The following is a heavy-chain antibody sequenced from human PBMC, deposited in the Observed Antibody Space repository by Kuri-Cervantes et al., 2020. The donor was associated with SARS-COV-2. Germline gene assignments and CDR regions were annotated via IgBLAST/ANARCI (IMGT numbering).Heavy chain of an antibody. CDR1: GFTFSNYA. V-gene: IGHV3-23*01. CDR3: AKDHRGGKVDY. CDR2: ISGSGGST. J-gene: IGHJ4*02. Sequence: GGSLRLSCAASGFTFSNYAMSWVRLAPGKGLEWASAISGSGGSTYYADSVKGRFTISRDNSKNTLYLQMNSLRAEDTAVYYCAKDHRGGKVDYWGQGTLVTVSS.